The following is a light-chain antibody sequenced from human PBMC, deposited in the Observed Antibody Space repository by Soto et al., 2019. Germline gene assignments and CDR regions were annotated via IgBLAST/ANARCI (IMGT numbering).Light chain of an antibody. CDR3: QVWDSSIDHLGV. J-gene: IGLJ3*02. CDR1: NIGSKS. CDR2: YDS. V-gene: IGLV3-21*04. Sequence: SYELTQPPSVSVAPGKTARITCGGNNIGSKSVHWYQQKPGQAPVLVVYYDSDRPSGIPERFSGSNSGNTATLTISRVEAGDEADYYCQVWDSSIDHLGVFCGGTKLTVL.